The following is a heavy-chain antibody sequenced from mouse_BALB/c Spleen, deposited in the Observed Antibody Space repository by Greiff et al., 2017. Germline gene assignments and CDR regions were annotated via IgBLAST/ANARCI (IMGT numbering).Heavy chain of an antibody. J-gene: IGHJ3*01. D-gene: IGHD2-14*01. CDR3: ARSEYDVRAWFAY. CDR1: GYSFTSYY. CDR2: IDPFNGGT. Sequence: VQLQQSGPELMKPGASVKISCKASGYSFTSYYMHWVKQSHGKSLEWIGYIDPFNGGTSYNQKFKGKATLTVDKSSSTAYMHLSSLTSEDSAVYYCARSEYDVRAWFAYWGQGTLVTVSA. V-gene: IGHV1S135*01.